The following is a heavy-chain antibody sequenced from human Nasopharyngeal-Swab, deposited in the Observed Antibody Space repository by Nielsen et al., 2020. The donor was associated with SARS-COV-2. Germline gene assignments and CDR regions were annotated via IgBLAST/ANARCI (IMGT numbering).Heavy chain of an antibody. Sequence: GESLKISCAASGFTFSSYSMNWVRQAPGKGLEWVSYISSSSSTIYYADSVKGRFTISRDNAKNSLYLQMNGLRDEDTAVYYCARDQVGLRFLEWLPKNYYYYYGMDVWGQGTTVTVSS. CDR1: GFTFSSYS. V-gene: IGHV3-48*02. D-gene: IGHD3-3*01. CDR3: ARDQVGLRFLEWLPKNYYYYYGMDV. J-gene: IGHJ6*02. CDR2: ISSSSSTI.